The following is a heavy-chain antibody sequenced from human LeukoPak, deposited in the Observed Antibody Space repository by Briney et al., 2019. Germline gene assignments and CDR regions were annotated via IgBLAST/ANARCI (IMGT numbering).Heavy chain of an antibody. CDR1: GYTFTSYG. Sequence: ASVKVSCKASGYTFTSYGISWVRQAPGQGLEWMGWISAYNGNTNYAQKLQGRVTMTTDTSTSTAYMELRSLRSDDTAVYYCARDRAAGRRTYYYGSGSYYNEGNFDYWGQGTLVSVSS. V-gene: IGHV1-18*04. D-gene: IGHD3-10*01. CDR3: ARDRAAGRRTYYYGSGSYYNEGNFDY. J-gene: IGHJ4*02. CDR2: ISAYNGNT.